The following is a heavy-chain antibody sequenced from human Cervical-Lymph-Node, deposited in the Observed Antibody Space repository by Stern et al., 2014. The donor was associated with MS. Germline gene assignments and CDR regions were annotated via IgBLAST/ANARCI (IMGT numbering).Heavy chain of an antibody. CDR1: SGSIRSGGYY. CDR3: ARMGTSLDY. Sequence: VQLVESGPGLVKPSQNLSLTCTVSSGSIRSGGYYWSWIRPNPGKGLEWIGHIHYSGNTYYNPSLMRRVIISVDTSKSQFSLKLTSVTVADTAVYYCARMGTSLDYWGLGTLVTVSS. D-gene: IGHD1-14*01. J-gene: IGHJ4*02. V-gene: IGHV4-31*03. CDR2: IHYSGNT.